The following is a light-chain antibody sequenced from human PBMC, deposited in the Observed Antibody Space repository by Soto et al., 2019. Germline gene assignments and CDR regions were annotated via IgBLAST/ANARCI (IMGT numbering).Light chain of an antibody. V-gene: IGKV1-5*01. J-gene: IGKJ2*01. Sequence: DIQMTQSPSTLSASVGDRVTISCRASQSISSWLAWYQQKPGKAPERLIYDASSLESGVPSRFSGSGSGTEFTLTISSLRPDDFATYYCQQYNTYSPYTFGQGTKLQIQ. CDR3: QQYNTYSPYT. CDR2: DAS. CDR1: QSISSW.